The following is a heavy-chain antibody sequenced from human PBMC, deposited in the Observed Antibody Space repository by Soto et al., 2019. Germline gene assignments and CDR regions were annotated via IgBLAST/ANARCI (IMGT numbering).Heavy chain of an antibody. J-gene: IGHJ4*02. CDR2: IYFGGTT. CDR3: AILGGYFQALDS. Sequence: QVQLQESGPGLVKPSETLSLTCTVSGGSISPNYWSWIRQPPGKGLEWIGYIYFGGTTMYNPSLKSRVAISVDTAKLQSSLKPTSATAADTAVYYCAILGGYFQALDSWGQGTLVTVSS. CDR1: GGSISPNY. D-gene: IGHD3-22*01. V-gene: IGHV4-59*08.